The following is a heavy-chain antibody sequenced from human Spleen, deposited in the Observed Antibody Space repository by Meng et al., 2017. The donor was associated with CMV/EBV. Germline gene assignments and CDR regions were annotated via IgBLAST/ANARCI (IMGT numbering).Heavy chain of an antibody. D-gene: IGHD3-9*01. CDR1: GFTFSDYY. CDR3: ARSGGSLTGALPPDY. Sequence: GRSLRLSCAASGFTFSDYYMSWIRQAPGKGLEWVSYISSSGYTIYYADSVKGRFTISRDNARNSLYLHIISLRAEDTAVYYCARSGGSLTGALPPDYWGQGTLVTVSS. CDR2: ISSSGYTI. V-gene: IGHV3-11*04. J-gene: IGHJ4*02.